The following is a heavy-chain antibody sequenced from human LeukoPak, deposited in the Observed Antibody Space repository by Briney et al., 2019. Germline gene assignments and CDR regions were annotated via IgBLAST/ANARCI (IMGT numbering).Heavy chain of an antibody. V-gene: IGHV4-59*01. J-gene: IGHJ4*02. CDR3: ARTITIFGALGYFDY. D-gene: IGHD3-3*01. CDR1: GGSINSYY. Sequence: SETLSLTCTVSGGSINSYYWSWIRQPPGKGLEWIGYISYSGSTNYNPSLKSRVTISLDTSKNQFFLKLSSVTAADTALYYCARTITIFGALGYFDYWGQGTLVTVSS. CDR2: ISYSGST.